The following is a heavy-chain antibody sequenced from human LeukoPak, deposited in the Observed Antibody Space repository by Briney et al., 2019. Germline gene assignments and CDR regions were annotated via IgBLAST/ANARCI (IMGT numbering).Heavy chain of an antibody. CDR3: ARGNRYCSGGSCYYWFDP. J-gene: IGHJ5*02. Sequence: ASVKVSCKASGGTFSSYAISWVRQAPGQGLEWMGWMNPNSGNTGYAQKFQGRVTMTRNTSISTAYMELSSLRSEDTAVYYCARGNRYCSGGSCYYWFDPWGQGTLVTVSS. D-gene: IGHD2-15*01. CDR2: MNPNSGNT. V-gene: IGHV1-8*02. CDR1: GGTFSSYA.